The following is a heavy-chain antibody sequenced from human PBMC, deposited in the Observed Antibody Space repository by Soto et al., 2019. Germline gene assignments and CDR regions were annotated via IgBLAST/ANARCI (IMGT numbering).Heavy chain of an antibody. J-gene: IGHJ4*02. CDR1: GFTFSSYW. CDR3: GRGGSDSPMAPGY. Sequence: GGSLRLSCAASGFTFSSYWMHWVRQAPGKGLVWVSRINPDGSATNYADSVKGRFTISRDNAKNTLYLQMNSLRAEDTAVFYCGRGGSDSPMAPGYWGQGTLVTV. D-gene: IGHD3-10*01. V-gene: IGHV3-74*01. CDR2: INPDGSAT.